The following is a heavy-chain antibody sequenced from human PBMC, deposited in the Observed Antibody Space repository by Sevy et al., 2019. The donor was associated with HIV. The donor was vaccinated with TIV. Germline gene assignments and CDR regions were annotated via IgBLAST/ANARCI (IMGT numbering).Heavy chain of an antibody. CDR2: ISSSSDSSRTL. D-gene: IGHD6-19*01. Sequence: GGSLRLSCVASGFTFSSYSMNWVRQAPGKGLEWVSYISSSSDSSRTLYYADSLKGRFSISRDNAKKSVDLQMTSLRVEDTAVYYCARPDLSGWYFDFWGHGTLVTVSS. V-gene: IGHV3-48*01. CDR3: ARPDLSGWYFDF. CDR1: GFTFSSYS. J-gene: IGHJ4*01.